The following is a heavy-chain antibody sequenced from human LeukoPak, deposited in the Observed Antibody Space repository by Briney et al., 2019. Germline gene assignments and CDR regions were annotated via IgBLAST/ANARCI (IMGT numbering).Heavy chain of an antibody. Sequence: GGSLRLSCAASGFPFSTYDMHWVRQAPGKGLEWVSSISSGSSYKYYGDSVKGRFTVSRDNGKNSLYLQMNSLRAEDTAVYYCTRDQYNDGPGDYWGQGTLVTVSS. D-gene: IGHD3-10*01. CDR3: TRDQYNDGPGDY. J-gene: IGHJ4*02. CDR1: GFPFSTYD. V-gene: IGHV3-21*01. CDR2: ISSGSSYK.